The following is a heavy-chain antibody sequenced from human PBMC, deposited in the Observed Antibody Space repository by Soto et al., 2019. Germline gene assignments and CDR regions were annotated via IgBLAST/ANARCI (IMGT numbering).Heavy chain of an antibody. D-gene: IGHD1-26*01. J-gene: IGHJ4*02. V-gene: IGHV4-39*01. CDR3: VSAAKWELLFDY. CDR1: GGSISSSNYY. CDR2: IYYTEGT. Sequence: SETLSLTCTVSGGSISSSNYYWAWIRQPPGKGLEWIGNIYYTEGTYYNPSLKSRVTISVDASENQVSLKLFSVTAADTALYYCVSAAKWELLFDYWGQGIQVTVSS.